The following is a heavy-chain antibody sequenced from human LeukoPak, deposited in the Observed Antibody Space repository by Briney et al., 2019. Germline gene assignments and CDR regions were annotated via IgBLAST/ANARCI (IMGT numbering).Heavy chain of an antibody. D-gene: IGHD5-12*01. Sequence: SQTLSLTCTVSGGSISSGSYYWSWIRQPAGKGLEWIGRIYTSGSTNYNPSLKSRVTISVDTSKNQFSLKLSSVTAADTAVYYCAREPVATTSLPGYYGMDVWGQGTTVTVSS. J-gene: IGHJ6*02. CDR1: GGSISSGSYY. CDR3: AREPVATTSLPGYYGMDV. V-gene: IGHV4-61*02. CDR2: IYTSGST.